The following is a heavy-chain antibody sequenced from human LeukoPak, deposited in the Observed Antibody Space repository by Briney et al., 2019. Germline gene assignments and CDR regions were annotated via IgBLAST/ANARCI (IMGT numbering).Heavy chain of an antibody. CDR1: GGSISSSNYY. CDR2: FYSGGSA. J-gene: IGHJ4*02. V-gene: IGHV4-39*07. Sequence: PSETLSLTCIVPGGSISSSNYYWAWIRQSPGKGLEWIGTFYSGGSAYYNPSLTSRVSISKDTSDNQFSLRLYSVTAADTAVYYCARKQGGTMYDVWGQGTQVTVSS. D-gene: IGHD1-7*01. CDR3: ARKQGGTMYDV.